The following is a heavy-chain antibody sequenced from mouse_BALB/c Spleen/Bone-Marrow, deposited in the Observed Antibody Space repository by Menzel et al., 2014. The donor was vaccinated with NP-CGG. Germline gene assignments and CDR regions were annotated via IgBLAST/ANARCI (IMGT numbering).Heavy chain of an antibody. D-gene: IGHD1-1*01. CDR2: IWSGGST. CDR1: GFSLXSYG. V-gene: IGHV2-2*02. Sequence: QVQLQQSGPGLVQPSQSLSITCTVSGFSLXSYGVHWVHQSPGKGLEWLGVIWSGGSTDYNAAFISRLSISKDNSKSQVFFKMNSLQANDTAIYYCARNYYGSSYWYFDVWGAGTTVTVSS. J-gene: IGHJ1*01. CDR3: ARNYYGSSYWYFDV.